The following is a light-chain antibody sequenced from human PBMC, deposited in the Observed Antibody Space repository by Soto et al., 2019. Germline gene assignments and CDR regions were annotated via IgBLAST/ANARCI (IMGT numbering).Light chain of an antibody. CDR3: QHYASFSGT. CDR2: KAS. J-gene: IGKJ1*01. Sequence: DIQMPQSPSTLSASVGDRVTITCRASQSVSSWVAWYHLKPGKAPKLLIYKASTLETGVPSRFSGSGSRTEFTLTISSLQPDDFATYYCQHYASFSGTFGQGTKVDIK. V-gene: IGKV1-5*03. CDR1: QSVSSW.